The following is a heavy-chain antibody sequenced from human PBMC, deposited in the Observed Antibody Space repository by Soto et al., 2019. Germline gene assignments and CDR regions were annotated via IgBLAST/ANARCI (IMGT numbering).Heavy chain of an antibody. CDR1: GFTFSSYW. J-gene: IGHJ4*02. Sequence: EVQLVESGGGLVQPGGSLRLSCAASGFTFSSYWMSWVRQAPGKGLEWVANIKQDGSEKYYVDSVKGRFTISRDNAKNSLYLQMNSLRAEDTAVYYCARDGRYSSGWYRCWGQGTLVTVSS. CDR3: ARDGRYSSGWYRC. V-gene: IGHV3-7*01. CDR2: IKQDGSEK. D-gene: IGHD6-19*01.